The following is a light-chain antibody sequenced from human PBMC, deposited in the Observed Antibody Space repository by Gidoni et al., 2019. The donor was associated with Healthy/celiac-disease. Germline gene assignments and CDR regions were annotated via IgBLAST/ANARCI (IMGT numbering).Light chain of an antibody. CDR3: QQYNNWPPLLT. CDR2: GAS. V-gene: IGKV3-15*01. Sequence: EIVMTQSPATLSVSPGERATLSCRASQSVSSNLAWYQQKPGQAPRLLIYGASTRATGIPARFSGSGSGTEFTLTISSLQSEDCAVYYCQQYNNWPPLLTFXXXTKVEIK. CDR1: QSVSSN. J-gene: IGKJ1*01.